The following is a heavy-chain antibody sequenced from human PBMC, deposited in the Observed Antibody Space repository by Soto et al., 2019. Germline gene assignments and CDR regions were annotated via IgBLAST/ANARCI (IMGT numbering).Heavy chain of an antibody. CDR3: TSGVGIVADGY. V-gene: IGHV3-15*01. D-gene: IGHD5-12*01. CDR1: GITSSNAW. J-gene: IGHJ4*02. CDR2: IKSKTDGGTT. Sequence: GSLRLPCAASGITSSNAWLSWVRQAPGKGLEWVGRIKSKTDGGTTDYAAPVRGRFTISRDDSKNTLYLQMSSLNTEDTAVYYCTSGVGIVADGYWGQGTLVTVSS.